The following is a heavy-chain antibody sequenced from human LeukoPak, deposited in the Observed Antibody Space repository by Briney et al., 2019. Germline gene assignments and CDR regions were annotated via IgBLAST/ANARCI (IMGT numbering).Heavy chain of an antibody. CDR1: GYTFTSYD. V-gene: IGHV1-8*01. D-gene: IGHD3-10*01. Sequence: ASVKVSCKASGYTFTSYDINWVRQATGQGLEWMGWMNPNSGNTGYAQKFQGRVTMTRNISISTAYMGLSSLRSEDTAVYYCARGNYYGSGSYYKGPAFDIWGQGTMVTVSS. CDR3: ARGNYYGSGSYYKGPAFDI. J-gene: IGHJ3*02. CDR2: MNPNSGNT.